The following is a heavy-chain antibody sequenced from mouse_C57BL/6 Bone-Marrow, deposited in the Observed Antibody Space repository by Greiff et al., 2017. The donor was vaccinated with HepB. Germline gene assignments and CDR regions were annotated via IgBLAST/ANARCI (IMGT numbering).Heavy chain of an antibody. D-gene: IGHD2-3*01. CDR2: IWSGGST. CDR1: GFSLTSYG. J-gene: IGHJ1*03. V-gene: IGHV2-2*01. Sequence: QVQLKQSGPGLVQPSQSLSITCTVSGFSLTSYGVHWVRQSPGKGLEWLGVIWSGGSTDYNAAFISRLSISKDNSKSQVFFKMNSLQADDTAIYYCARKGDGYLWYFDVWGTGTTVTVSS. CDR3: ARKGDGYLWYFDV.